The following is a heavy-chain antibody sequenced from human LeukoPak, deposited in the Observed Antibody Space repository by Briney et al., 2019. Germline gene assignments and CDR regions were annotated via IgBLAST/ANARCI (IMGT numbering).Heavy chain of an antibody. CDR2: ISGGGGST. V-gene: IGHV3-23*01. J-gene: IGHJ3*02. D-gene: IGHD2-21*02. Sequence: GGSLRLSCAASGFTFSSYSMHWVRQAPGKGLEWVSAISGGGGSTYYADSVKGRFTISRDNSKNTLYLQMNSLRAEDTAVYYCAKDREVTPGFAFDIWGQGTMVTVSS. CDR1: GFTFSSYS. CDR3: AKDREVTPGFAFDI.